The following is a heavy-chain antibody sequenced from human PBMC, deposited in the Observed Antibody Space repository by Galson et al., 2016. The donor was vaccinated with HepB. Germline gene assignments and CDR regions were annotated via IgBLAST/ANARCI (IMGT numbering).Heavy chain of an antibody. CDR3: ARRVTGSGSDYGTFDS. Sequence: QSGAEVKKPGESLKISCTGSGYSFTSYWIGWVRQLPGKGLKWMGIIYPGDFDIRYSPSFQGQVTISADKSVSTAYLQWSSLKASDTAMYYCARRVTGSGSDYGTFDSWGQGTLVTVSS. CDR2: IYPGDFDI. J-gene: IGHJ4*02. D-gene: IGHD3-10*01. V-gene: IGHV5-51*01. CDR1: GYSFTSYW.